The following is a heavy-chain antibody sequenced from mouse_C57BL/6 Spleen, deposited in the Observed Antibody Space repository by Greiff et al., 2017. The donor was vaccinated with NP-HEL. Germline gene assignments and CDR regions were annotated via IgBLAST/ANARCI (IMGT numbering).Heavy chain of an antibody. V-gene: IGHV1-61*01. CDR1: GYTFTSYW. CDR3: ARRGTTVNWYFDV. Sequence: QVHVKQPGAELVRPGSSVKLSCKASGYTFTSYWMDWVKQRPGQGLEWIGNIYPSDSETHYNQKFKDKATLTVDKSSSTAYMQLSSLTSEDSAVYYCARRGTTVNWYFDVWGTGTTVTVSS. D-gene: IGHD1-1*01. J-gene: IGHJ1*03. CDR2: IYPSDSET.